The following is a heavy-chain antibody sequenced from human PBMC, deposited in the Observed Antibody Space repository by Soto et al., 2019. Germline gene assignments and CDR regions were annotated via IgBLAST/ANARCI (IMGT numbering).Heavy chain of an antibody. CDR3: ARENTAMGGYFDY. CDR2: IYYNGDT. Sequence: QVHLQESGPGLVKPSQTLSLSCAVSGASISSGDYYWNWIRQPPGKCLEWIGYIYYNGDTYYHPSLKRRATFSLDTSNNHFSLKVNSVTAADTAVYFCARENTAMGGYFDYWGLGSLVTVAS. D-gene: IGHD5-18*01. CDR1: GASISSGDYY. J-gene: IGHJ4*02. V-gene: IGHV4-30-4*01.